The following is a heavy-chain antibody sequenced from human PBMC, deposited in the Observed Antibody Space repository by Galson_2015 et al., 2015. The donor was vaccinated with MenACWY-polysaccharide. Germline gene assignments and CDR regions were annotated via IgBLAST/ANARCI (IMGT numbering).Heavy chain of an antibody. D-gene: IGHD2-8*01. CDR3: ARDQLYCTNGVCFEGSGWFDP. J-gene: IGHJ5*02. V-gene: IGHV7-4-1*02. CDR1: GYTFTSYS. Sequence: SVKVSCKASGYTFTSYSMNWVRQAPGQGLEWMGWINTDNGNPTYAQGFTGRFVFSLDTSVSTAYLQISSLKAEDTAVYYCARDQLYCTNGVCFEGSGWFDPWCHGTLVTVSS. CDR2: INTDNGNP.